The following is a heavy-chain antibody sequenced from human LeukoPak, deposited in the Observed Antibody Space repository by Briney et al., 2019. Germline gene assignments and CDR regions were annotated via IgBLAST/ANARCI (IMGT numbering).Heavy chain of an antibody. CDR2: IYYSGST. CDR3: AGLRPYGYYMYV. D-gene: IGHD3-16*01. J-gene: IGHJ6*03. V-gene: IGHV4-61*05. Sequence: PSETLSLTCTVSGGSISSTSYYWGWIRQPPGKGLEWIGYIYYSGSTNHNPSLKSRVTISLDTSKNQFSLKLSSVTAADTAVYFCAGLRPYGYYMYVWGKGTTVTVSS. CDR1: GGSISSTSYY.